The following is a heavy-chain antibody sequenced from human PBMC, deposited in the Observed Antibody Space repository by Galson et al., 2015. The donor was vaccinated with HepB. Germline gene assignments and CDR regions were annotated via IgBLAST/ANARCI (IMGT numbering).Heavy chain of an antibody. Sequence: SLRLSCAASGFTFTNFWMTWVRQAPGKGLEWVASINLDGSEKFYVDSVKGRFTISRDNFKKSLYLQMNSLRAEDTAVYYCARDGRYYDSSGYYYFYGMDVWGQGTTVTVSS. CDR2: INLDGSEK. V-gene: IGHV3-7*01. CDR1: GFTFTNFW. D-gene: IGHD3-22*01. J-gene: IGHJ6*02. CDR3: ARDGRYYDSSGYYYFYGMDV.